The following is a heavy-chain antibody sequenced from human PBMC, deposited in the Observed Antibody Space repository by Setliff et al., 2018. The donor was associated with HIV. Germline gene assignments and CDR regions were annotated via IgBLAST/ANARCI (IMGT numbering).Heavy chain of an antibody. CDR2: VYHSGST. CDR1: GFSISTGHY. CDR3: ARQPPLSALQVWFGDY. Sequence: SETLSLTCTVSGFSISTGHYWGWARQSPGKGLEWIGSVYHSGSTYYAASLKSRVTISVDTSKNQFSLKLTSVTAADTAVYYCARQPPLSALQVWFGDYWGQGILVTVSS. V-gene: IGHV4-38-2*02. D-gene: IGHD3-10*01. J-gene: IGHJ4*02.